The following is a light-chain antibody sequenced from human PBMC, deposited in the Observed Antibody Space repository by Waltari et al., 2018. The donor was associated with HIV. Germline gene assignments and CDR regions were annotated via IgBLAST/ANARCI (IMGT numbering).Light chain of an antibody. Sequence: DIVMTQSPLSLSVTPGQPASISCRSSQSLLHSNGYNYLDWYLQKPGQSPQLLIYLGSNRASGVPDRFSGSGSGTDFTLKISRVEAGDVGVYYCMQARQTLFTFGPGTKVDIK. CDR1: QSLLHSNGYNY. V-gene: IGKV2-28*01. J-gene: IGKJ3*01. CDR2: LGS. CDR3: MQARQTLFT.